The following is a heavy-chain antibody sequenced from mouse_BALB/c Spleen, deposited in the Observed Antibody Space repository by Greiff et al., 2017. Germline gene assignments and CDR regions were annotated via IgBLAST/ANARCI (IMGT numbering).Heavy chain of an antibody. CDR1: GYTFTSYY. CDR2: IYPGNVNT. D-gene: IGHD2-4*01. CDR3: AYDYAY. Sequence: VQLQESGPELVKPGASVRISCKASGYTFTSYYIHWVKQRPGQGLEWIGWIYPGNVNTKYNEKFKGKATLTADKSSSTAYMQLSSLTSEDSAVYICAYDYAYWGQGTLVTVSA. J-gene: IGHJ3*01. V-gene: IGHV1S56*01.